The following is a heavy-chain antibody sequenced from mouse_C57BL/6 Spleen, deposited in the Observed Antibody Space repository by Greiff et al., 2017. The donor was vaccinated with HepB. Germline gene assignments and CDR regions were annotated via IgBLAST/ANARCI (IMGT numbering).Heavy chain of an antibody. CDR3: AREDGYYVGAMDY. CDR1: GYAFSSSW. D-gene: IGHD2-3*01. Sequence: QVHVKQSGPELVKPGASVKISCKASGYAFSSSWMNWVKQRPGKGLEWIGRIYPGDGDTNYNGKFKGKATLTADKSSSTAYMQLSSLTSEDSAVYFCAREDGYYVGAMDYWGQGTSVTVSS. CDR2: IYPGDGDT. J-gene: IGHJ4*01. V-gene: IGHV1-82*01.